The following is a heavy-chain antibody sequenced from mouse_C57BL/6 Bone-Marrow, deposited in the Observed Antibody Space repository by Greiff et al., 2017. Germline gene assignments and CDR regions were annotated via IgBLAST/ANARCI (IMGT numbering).Heavy chain of an antibody. CDR3: WGDDAGFAY. CDR1: GYTFTDYY. CDR2: INPYNGGT. Sequence: EVQLRQSGPVLVKPGASVKMSCKASGYTFTDYYMTWVKQSHGKSLEWIGVINPYNGGTSYNQKFKGKATLTVDKSSSTAYMELNSLTSEVSAVYYGWGDDAGFAYWGQGTLVTVSA. D-gene: IGHD2-2*01. J-gene: IGHJ3*01. V-gene: IGHV1-19*01.